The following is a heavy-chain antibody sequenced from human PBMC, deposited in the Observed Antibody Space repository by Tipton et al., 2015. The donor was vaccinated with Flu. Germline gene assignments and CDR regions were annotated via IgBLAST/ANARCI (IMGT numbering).Heavy chain of an antibody. Sequence: LSPTCTVSGGSINSYYWSWIRQPAGKGLEWIGRIYTSGSTNYNPSLKSRVTMSIDTSKNQFSLKLSSVTAADTAVYYCARGFYGAFDIWGQGTMVTVSS. V-gene: IGHV4-4*07. D-gene: IGHD4-17*01. CDR1: GGSINSYY. J-gene: IGHJ3*02. CDR2: IYTSGST. CDR3: ARGFYGAFDI.